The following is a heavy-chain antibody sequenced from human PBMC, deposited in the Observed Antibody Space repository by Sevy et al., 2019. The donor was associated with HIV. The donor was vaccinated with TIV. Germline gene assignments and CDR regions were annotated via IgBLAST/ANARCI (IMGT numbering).Heavy chain of an antibody. V-gene: IGHV1-8*02. CDR2: MNPDRGRR. CDR3: ARADLDSSTFFYYYGMDV. Sequence: ASVKVSCKGSGYTFSGYDINWVRQATGQGLEWMGWMNPDRGRRGYAPKFQGRVTMTTNTSIDTAYMELRRLRSEDSAVYYCARADLDSSTFFYYYGMDVWGQGTTVTVS. CDR1: GYTFSGYD. D-gene: IGHD6-13*01. J-gene: IGHJ6*02.